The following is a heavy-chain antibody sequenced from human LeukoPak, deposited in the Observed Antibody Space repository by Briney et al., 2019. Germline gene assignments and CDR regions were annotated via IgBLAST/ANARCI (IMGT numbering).Heavy chain of an antibody. CDR1: GFTVTGYY. CDR3: ARIGLRFLEWLSPQMYYFDY. V-gene: IGHV1-18*04. D-gene: IGHD3-3*01. CDR2: ISAYNGNT. J-gene: IGHJ4*02. Sequence: ASVKVSCKASGFTVTGYYMHWVRQAPGQGLEWMGWISAYNGNTNYAQKLQGRVTMTTDTSTSTAYMELRSLRSDDTAVYYCARIGLRFLEWLSPQMYYFDYWGQGTLVTVSS.